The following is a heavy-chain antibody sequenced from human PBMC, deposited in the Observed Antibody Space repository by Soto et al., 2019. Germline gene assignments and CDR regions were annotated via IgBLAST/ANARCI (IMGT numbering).Heavy chain of an antibody. CDR3: ATGWPGGFDP. CDR1: GFIVTSKH. D-gene: IGHD2-15*01. CDR2: INTGGGT. J-gene: IGHJ5*02. Sequence: GGSLRLSCAASGFIVTSKHMSWVRQAPGKGLEWVSLINTGGGTNYADSVKGRFTISRDNSKNTLYLQMNSLRVEDTAVYYCATGWPGGFDPWGQGTLVTVSS. V-gene: IGHV3-53*01.